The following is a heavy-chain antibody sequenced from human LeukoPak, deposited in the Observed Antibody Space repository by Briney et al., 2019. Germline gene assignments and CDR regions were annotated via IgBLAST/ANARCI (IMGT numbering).Heavy chain of an antibody. V-gene: IGHV1-18*01. Sequence: GASVKVSCKASGYTFTSYGISWVRQAPGQGLEWMGWISAYNGNTSYAQKLQGRVTMTTDTSTSTAYMELRSLRSDDTAVYYCARSASIAVAGPPFDYWGQGTPVTVSS. CDR1: GYTFTSYG. CDR2: ISAYNGNT. CDR3: ARSASIAVAGPPFDY. J-gene: IGHJ4*02. D-gene: IGHD6-19*01.